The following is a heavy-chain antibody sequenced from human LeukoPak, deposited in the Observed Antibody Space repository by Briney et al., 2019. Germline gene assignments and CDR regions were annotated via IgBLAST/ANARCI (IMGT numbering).Heavy chain of an antibody. CDR3: ARASGYCSSTSCTYYYGMDI. D-gene: IGHD2-2*01. CDR1: GFTFSSYW. V-gene: IGHV3-74*01. CDR2: INRDGSST. J-gene: IGHJ6*02. Sequence: GGSLRLSCAASGFTFSSYWMHWVRQAPGKGLVWVSRINRDGSSTSYADSVKGRFTISRDNAKNTLYLQMNSLRAEDTAVYYCARASGYCSSTSCTYYYGMDIWGQGTTVTVSS.